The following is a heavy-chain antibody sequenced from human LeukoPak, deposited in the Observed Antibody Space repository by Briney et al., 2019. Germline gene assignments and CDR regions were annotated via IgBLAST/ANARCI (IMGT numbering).Heavy chain of an antibody. D-gene: IGHD6-13*01. CDR3: AREVGAYGSSCLDY. V-gene: IGHV1-18*01. CDR1: GYTFTSYG. Sequence: AASVKVSCKASGYTFTSYGISWVRQAPGQGLEWMGWISAYNGNTNYAQKLQGRVTMTTDTSTSTAYMELRSLRSDDTAVYYCAREVGAYGSSCLDYWGQGTLVTVSS. CDR2: ISAYNGNT. J-gene: IGHJ4*02.